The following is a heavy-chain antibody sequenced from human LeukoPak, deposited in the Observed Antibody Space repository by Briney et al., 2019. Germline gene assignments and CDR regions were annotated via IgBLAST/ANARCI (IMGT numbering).Heavy chain of an antibody. J-gene: IGHJ5*02. V-gene: IGHV3-21*01. CDR2: ISSSSSYI. CDR1: GFTFSSYS. CDR3: ATFPWGAGTYLSNWFDP. Sequence: PGGSLRLSCAASGFTFSSYSMNWVRQAPGKGLEWVSSISSSSSYIYYADSVKGRFTISRDNAKNSLYLQMNSLRAEDTAVYYCATFPWGAGTYLSNWFDPWGQGTLVTVSS. D-gene: IGHD6-13*01.